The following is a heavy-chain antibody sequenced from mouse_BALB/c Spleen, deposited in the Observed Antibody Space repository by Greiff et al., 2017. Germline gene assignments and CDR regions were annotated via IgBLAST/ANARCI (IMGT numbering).Heavy chain of an antibody. CDR3: AGDYGGAY. CDR1: GFTFSDYY. CDR2: ISDGGSYT. D-gene: IGHD1-2*01. J-gene: IGHJ3*01. Sequence: EVQLVESGGGLVKPGGSLKLSCAASGFTFSDYYMYWVRQTPEKRLEWVATISDGGSYTYYPDSVKGRFTISRDNAKNNLYLQMSSLKSEDTAMYYCAGDYGGAYWGQGTLVTVSA. V-gene: IGHV5-4*02.